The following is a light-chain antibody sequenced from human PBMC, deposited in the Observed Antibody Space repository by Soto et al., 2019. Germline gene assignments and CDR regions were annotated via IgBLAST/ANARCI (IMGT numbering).Light chain of an antibody. V-gene: IGLV2-14*01. CDR1: SSDVGGYNY. J-gene: IGLJ1*01. CDR3: SSYTSSSTLV. CDR2: DVS. Sequence: QSALTQPASVSGSPGQSITISCTGTSSDVGGYNYVSWYQQHPGKAPKLMIYDVSNRPSGVSNRFSGSKSGNTASLTLSGLQAEDEADYYCSSYTSSSTLVFGTGTKLTVL.